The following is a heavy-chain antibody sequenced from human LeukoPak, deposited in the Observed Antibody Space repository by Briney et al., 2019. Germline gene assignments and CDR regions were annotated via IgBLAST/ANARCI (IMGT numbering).Heavy chain of an antibody. CDR3: ARDGECGGSCYFGYYFDY. D-gene: IGHD2-15*01. V-gene: IGHV3-30-3*01. CDR1: GFTFSSYA. J-gene: IGHJ4*02. CDR2: ISYDGSNK. Sequence: GRSLRLSCAASGFTFSSYAMHWVRLAPGKGLEWVAVISYDGSNKYYADSVKGRFTISRDSSKNTLYLQMNSLRAEDTAVYYCARDGECGGSCYFGYYFDYWGQGTLVTVSS.